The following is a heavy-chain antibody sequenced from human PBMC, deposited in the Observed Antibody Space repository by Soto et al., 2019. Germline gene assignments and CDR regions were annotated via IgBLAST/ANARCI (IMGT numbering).Heavy chain of an antibody. J-gene: IGHJ5*02. CDR1: GGSISSYY. D-gene: IGHD6-13*01. Sequence: KPSETLSLTCTVSGGSISSYYWSWIRQPPGKGLEWIGYIYYSGSTNYNPSLKSRVTISVDTSKNQFSLKLSSVTAADTAVYYCARMSSSPFRWFDPWGQGTLVTVSS. V-gene: IGHV4-59*01. CDR3: ARMSSSPFRWFDP. CDR2: IYYSGST.